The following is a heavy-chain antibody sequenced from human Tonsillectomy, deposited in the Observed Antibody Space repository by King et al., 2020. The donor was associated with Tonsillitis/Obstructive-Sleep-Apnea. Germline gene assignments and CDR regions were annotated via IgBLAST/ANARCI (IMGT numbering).Heavy chain of an antibody. D-gene: IGHD2-2*01. J-gene: IGHJ6*02. CDR1: GYSFTNYW. Sequence: QLVQSGAEVKKPGESLKIACKASGYSFTNYWIGWVRQMPGKGLEWMGIIYPGDSDTRYSPSFQGQDTISADKSISTAYLQWSSLKPSATDMYYCARSYCTRTSCSPLSYYYAIDVWGQGTTVTVSS. CDR3: ARSYCTRTSCSPLSYYYAIDV. CDR2: IYPGDSDT. V-gene: IGHV5-51*03.